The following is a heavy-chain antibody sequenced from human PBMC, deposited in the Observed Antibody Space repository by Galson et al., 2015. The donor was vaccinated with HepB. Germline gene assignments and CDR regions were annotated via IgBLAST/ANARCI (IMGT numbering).Heavy chain of an antibody. D-gene: IGHD3-3*01. J-gene: IGHJ4*02. CDR3: AREGVFLEWLLARYYFDY. CDR1: GDSVSSNSAA. CDR2: TYYRSKWYN. Sequence: CAISGDSVSSNSAAWNWIRQSPSRGLEWLGRTYYRSKWYNDYAVSVKSRITINPDTSKNQFSLQLNSVTPEDTAVYYCAREGVFLEWLLARYYFDYWGQGTLVTVSS. V-gene: IGHV6-1*01.